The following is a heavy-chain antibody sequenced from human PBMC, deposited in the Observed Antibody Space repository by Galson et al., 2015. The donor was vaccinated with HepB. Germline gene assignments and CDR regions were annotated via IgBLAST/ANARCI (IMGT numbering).Heavy chain of an antibody. CDR2: ISYDGSNK. J-gene: IGHJ4*02. CDR3: AREQWLAPYFDY. V-gene: IGHV3-30*04. Sequence: SLRLSCAASGFTFSSYAMHWVRQAPGKGLEWVAVISYDGSNKYYADSVKGRFTISRDNSKNTLYLQMNSLRAEDTAVYYCAREQWLAPYFDYWGQGTLVTVSS. D-gene: IGHD6-19*01. CDR1: GFTFSSYA.